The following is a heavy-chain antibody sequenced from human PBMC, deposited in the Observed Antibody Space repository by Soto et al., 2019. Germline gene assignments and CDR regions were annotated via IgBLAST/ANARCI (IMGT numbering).Heavy chain of an antibody. D-gene: IGHD3-16*01. CDR2: LYYSGST. Sequence: QLQLQESGPGLVKPSETLSLTCTVSGGSISSTGYYWGWIRQRPGTGLEWIGSLYYSGSTSYNPSLQSRVTRAVDTSKNQLSMKVSSVTAADPAVYYCERLHCIIPNGVPLDSWGQGTLVTVSS. J-gene: IGHJ5*01. CDR1: GGSISSTGYY. CDR3: ERLHCIIPNGVPLDS. V-gene: IGHV4-39*01.